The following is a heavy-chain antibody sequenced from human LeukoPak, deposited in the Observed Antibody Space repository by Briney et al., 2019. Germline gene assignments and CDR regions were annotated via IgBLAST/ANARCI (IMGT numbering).Heavy chain of an antibody. V-gene: IGHV1-46*01. Sequence: ASVKFSCKASGYTFTSNYIHWVRRAPGQGLEWMGMIYPRDGSTSYAQKFQGRVTVTRDTSTSTVHMELSGLRSEDTAVYYCARDQEGFDYWGQGTLVTVSS. CDR1: GYTFTSNY. CDR2: IYPRDGST. J-gene: IGHJ4*02. CDR3: ARDQEGFDY.